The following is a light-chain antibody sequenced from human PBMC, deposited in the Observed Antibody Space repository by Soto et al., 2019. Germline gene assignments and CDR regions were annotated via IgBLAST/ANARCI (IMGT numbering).Light chain of an antibody. V-gene: IGKV1-39*01. CDR3: QQSYSAPGT. CDR2: AAS. CDR1: QSISTY. Sequence: IQMTQSPSSLSASVGDRVTITCRASQSISTYLNWYQQKPGKAPKLLIYAASSLQSGVPSRFSGSRSGTEFTLTITSLQPEDFATYYCQQSYSAPGTFGQGTKLEIK. J-gene: IGKJ2*01.